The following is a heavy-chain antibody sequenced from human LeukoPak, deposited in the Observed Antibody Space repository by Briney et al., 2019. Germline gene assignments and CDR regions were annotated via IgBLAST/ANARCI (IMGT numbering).Heavy chain of an antibody. Sequence: GGSLRLSCAASGFTFSSYAMSWVRQAPGKGLEWVSAISGSGGSTYYADSVKGRFTISRDNSKNTLYLQMNSLRAEDTAVYYCAKDRSDSSGYYLGRFDYWGQGTLVTVSS. J-gene: IGHJ4*02. CDR3: AKDRSDSSGYYLGRFDY. CDR2: ISGSGGST. D-gene: IGHD3-22*01. CDR1: GFTFSSYA. V-gene: IGHV3-23*01.